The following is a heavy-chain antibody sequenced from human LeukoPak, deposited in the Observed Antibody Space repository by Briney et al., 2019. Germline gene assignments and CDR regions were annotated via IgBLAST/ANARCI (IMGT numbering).Heavy chain of an antibody. CDR3: ARWSSTYYYDSSGYADY. J-gene: IGHJ4*02. D-gene: IGHD3-22*01. CDR1: GYSFTSYW. V-gene: IGHV5-51*01. CDR2: IFSGDSDT. Sequence: GESLKTSCKGSGYSFTSYWIGWVRQMPGKGLEWMGIIFSGDSDTRYSPSFQGQVTISADKSISTAYLQWSSLKASDTAMYYCARWSSTYYYDSSGYADYWGQGTLVTVSS.